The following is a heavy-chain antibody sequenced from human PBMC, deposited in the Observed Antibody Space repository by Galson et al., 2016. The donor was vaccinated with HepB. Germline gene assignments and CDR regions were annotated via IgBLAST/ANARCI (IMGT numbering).Heavy chain of an antibody. J-gene: IGHJ3*02. Sequence: SLRLSCAASGFTSDHYAMHWVRQAPGKGLEWVSGISWNSGSIGYADSVKGRFTISRDNAKNSLYLQMNSLRPEDTPLYYCAKDSGAYYYDSSGHRRNAFDIWGQGTVVTVSS. CDR3: AKDSGAYYYDSSGHRRNAFDI. D-gene: IGHD3-22*01. V-gene: IGHV3-9*02. CDR1: GFTSDHYA. CDR2: ISWNSGSI.